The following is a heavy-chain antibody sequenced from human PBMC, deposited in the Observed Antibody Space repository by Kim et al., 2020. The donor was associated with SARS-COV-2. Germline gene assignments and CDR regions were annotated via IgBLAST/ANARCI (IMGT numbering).Heavy chain of an antibody. CDR2: ISGSGGST. CDR3: AKDNAYDILTGYQDY. J-gene: IGHJ4*02. D-gene: IGHD3-9*01. V-gene: IGHV3-23*01. CDR1: GFTFSSYA. Sequence: GGSLRLSCAASGFTFSSYAMSWVRQAPGKGLEWVSAISGSGGSTYYADSVKGRFTISRDNSKNTLYLQMNSLRAEDTAVYYCAKDNAYDILTGYQDYWGQGTLVTVSS.